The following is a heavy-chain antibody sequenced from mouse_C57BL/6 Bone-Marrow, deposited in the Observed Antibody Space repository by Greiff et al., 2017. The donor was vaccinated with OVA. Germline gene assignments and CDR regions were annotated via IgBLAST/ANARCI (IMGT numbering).Heavy chain of an antibody. Sequence: QVQLQQSGPELVKPGASVKISCKASGYAFSSSWMNWVKQRPGKGLEWIGRIYPGDGDTNYNGKFTGKATLTADKSSSTAYMQLSSLTSEDSAVYFCARWDYYGSPWFAYWGQGTLVTVSA. CDR3: ARWDYYGSPWFAY. J-gene: IGHJ3*01. V-gene: IGHV1-82*01. D-gene: IGHD1-1*01. CDR1: GYAFSSSW. CDR2: IYPGDGDT.